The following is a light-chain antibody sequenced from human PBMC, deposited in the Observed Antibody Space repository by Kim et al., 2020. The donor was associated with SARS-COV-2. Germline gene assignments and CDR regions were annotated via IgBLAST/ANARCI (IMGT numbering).Light chain of an antibody. CDR1: SSDVGGYNY. CDR2: DVS. V-gene: IGLV2-14*04. Sequence: PGHSITISCTGISSDVGGYNYVSWYQQHPGKAPKLMIYDVSKRPSGVSNRFSGSKSGNTASLTISGLQAEDEADYYCSSYTSSSVVFGGGTQLTVL. J-gene: IGLJ2*01. CDR3: SSYTSSSVV.